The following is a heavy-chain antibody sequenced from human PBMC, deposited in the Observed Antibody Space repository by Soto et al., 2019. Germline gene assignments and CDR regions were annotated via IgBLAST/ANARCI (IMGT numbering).Heavy chain of an antibody. V-gene: IGHV1-8*01. Sequence: ASVKVSCKASGYTFTSYDINWVRQATGQGLEWMGWMNPNSGNTGYAQKFQGRVTMTRNTSISTAYMELSSLRSEDTAVYYCARVHVSDDFWSGYYTGGPRAYYYYMDVWGKGTTVTISS. CDR3: ARVHVSDDFWSGYYTGGPRAYYYYMDV. J-gene: IGHJ6*03. D-gene: IGHD3-3*01. CDR2: MNPNSGNT. CDR1: GYTFTSYD.